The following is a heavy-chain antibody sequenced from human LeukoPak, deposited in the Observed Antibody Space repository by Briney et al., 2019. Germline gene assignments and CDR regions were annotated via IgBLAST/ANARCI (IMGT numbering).Heavy chain of an antibody. V-gene: IGHV5-51*01. CDR2: IYPGDSNT. CDR1: GYSFTTDW. D-gene: IGHD6-19*01. J-gene: IGHJ5*02. CDR3: ARHSYTNGWFFFDP. Sequence: GESLKISCKGSGYSFTTDWIAWVRQMPGKDLEWMGIIYPGDSNTRYSPSFQGQVTISADKSINTAYLQWSSLKTSDTAVYYCARHSYTNGWFFFDPWGQGTLVTVSS.